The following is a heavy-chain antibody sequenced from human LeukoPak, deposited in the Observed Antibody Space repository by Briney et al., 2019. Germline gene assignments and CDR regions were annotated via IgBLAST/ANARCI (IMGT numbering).Heavy chain of an antibody. CDR3: AKEKWELLEFDY. J-gene: IGHJ4*02. CDR1: GFTFSTYA. Sequence: PGGSLRLSCAASGFTFSTYAMTWVRQAPGKGLEWVSLISGTGGSTYYADSVKGRFTISRDNSKNTLYLQMNSLRAEDTAVYYCAKEKWELLEFDYWGQGTLVTVSS. CDR2: ISGTGGST. D-gene: IGHD1-26*01. V-gene: IGHV3-23*01.